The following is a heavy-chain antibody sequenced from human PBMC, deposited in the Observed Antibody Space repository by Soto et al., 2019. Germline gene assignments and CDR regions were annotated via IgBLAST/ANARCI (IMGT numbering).Heavy chain of an antibody. CDR1: GGSISSYY. J-gene: IGHJ6*02. CDR3: ARCGSYRRGYCYYGMDV. CDR2: IYYSGST. Sequence: SETLSLTCTVSGGSISSYYWSWIRQPPGKGLEWIGYIYYSGSTNYNPSLKSRVTISVDTSKNQFSLKLSSVTAADTAVYYCARCGSYRRGYCYYGMDVWGQGTTVTVSS. V-gene: IGHV4-59*01. D-gene: IGHD1-26*01.